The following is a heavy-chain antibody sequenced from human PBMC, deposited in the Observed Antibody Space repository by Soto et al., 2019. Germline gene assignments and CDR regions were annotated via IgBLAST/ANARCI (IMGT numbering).Heavy chain of an antibody. CDR3: AREKDDRSSSPISYYYYGMDV. CDR1: GYTFTGYY. J-gene: IGHJ6*02. CDR2: INPNSGGT. V-gene: IGHV1-2*02. Sequence: ASVKVSCKASGYTFTGYYMHWVRQAPGQGLEWMGWINPNSGGTNYAQKFQGRVTMTRDTSISTAYMELSRLRSDDTAVYYCAREKDDRSSSPISYYYYGMDVWGQGTTVTVSS. D-gene: IGHD6-6*01.